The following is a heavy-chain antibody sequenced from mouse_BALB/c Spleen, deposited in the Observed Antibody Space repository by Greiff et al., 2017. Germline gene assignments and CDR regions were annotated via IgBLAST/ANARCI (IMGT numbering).Heavy chain of an antibody. CDR3: ARVLLRYYAMDY. J-gene: IGHJ4*01. CDR2: ISSGSSTI. V-gene: IGHV5-17*02. CDR1: GFTFSSFG. D-gene: IGHD1-1*01. Sequence: DVMLVESGGGLVQPGGSLKLSCAASGFTFSSFGMHWVRQAPEKGLEWVAYISSGSSTIYYADTVKGRFTISRDNPKNTLFLQMTSLRSEDTARYYCARVLLRYYAMDYWGQGTSVTVSS.